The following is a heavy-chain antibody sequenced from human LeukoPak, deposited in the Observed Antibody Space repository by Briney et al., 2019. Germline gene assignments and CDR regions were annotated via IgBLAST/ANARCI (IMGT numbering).Heavy chain of an antibody. V-gene: IGHV3-23*01. CDR2: ISGSGGST. D-gene: IGHD3-10*01. CDR3: TRLYPMESS. CDR1: GFTFSSYA. J-gene: IGHJ5*02. Sequence: GGSLRLSCAASGFTFSSYAMSWVRQAPGKGLEWVSAISGSGGSTYYADSVKGRFTISRDNSKNTLYLQMNSLKTEDTAVYYCTRLYPMESSWGQGTLVTVSS.